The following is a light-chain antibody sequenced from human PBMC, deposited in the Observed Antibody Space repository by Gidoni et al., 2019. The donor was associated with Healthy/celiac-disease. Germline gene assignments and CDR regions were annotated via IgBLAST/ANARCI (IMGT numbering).Light chain of an antibody. V-gene: IGKV3-20*01. CDR3: QQYGSSQGFT. CDR1: QSVSSSY. J-gene: IGKJ3*01. Sequence: VSTQSSSTLSLSPGERATLSCRASQSVSSSYLAWYQQKPGQAPRLLIYGASSRATGIPDRFSGSGSGTDFTLTISRLEPEDFAVYYCQQYGSSQGFTFGPGTKVDIK. CDR2: GAS.